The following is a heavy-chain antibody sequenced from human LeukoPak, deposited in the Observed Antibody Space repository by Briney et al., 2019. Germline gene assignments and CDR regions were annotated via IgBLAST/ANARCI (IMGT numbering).Heavy chain of an antibody. Sequence: GGSLRLSCAASGFTFSSYGMSWVRQAPGKGLEWVSAISGSGGSTYYADSVKGRFTISRDNSKNTLYLQMNSLRTEDTAVYYCAKDLTTVTTQGDYWGQGTLVTVAS. CDR3: AKDLTTVTTQGDY. J-gene: IGHJ4*02. CDR1: GFTFSSYG. D-gene: IGHD4-17*01. V-gene: IGHV3-23*01. CDR2: ISGSGGST.